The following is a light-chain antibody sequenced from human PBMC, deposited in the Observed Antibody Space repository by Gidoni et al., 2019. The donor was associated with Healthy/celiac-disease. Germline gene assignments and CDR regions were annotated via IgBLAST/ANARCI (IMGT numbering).Light chain of an antibody. CDR2: GNS. Sequence: QSVLTQPPSVSGAPGQRVTIPCTGSSSNIGAGYDVHWYQQLPGTAPKLLIYGNSNRPSGVPDRCSGSKSGTSASLAITGLQAEDEADYYCQSYDSSLSEVVFGGGTKLTVL. V-gene: IGLV1-40*01. CDR3: QSYDSSLSEVV. J-gene: IGLJ2*01. CDR1: SSNIGAGYD.